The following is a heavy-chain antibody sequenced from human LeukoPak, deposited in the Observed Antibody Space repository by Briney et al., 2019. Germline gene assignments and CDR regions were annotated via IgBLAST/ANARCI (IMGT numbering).Heavy chain of an antibody. CDR1: GGSFSGYY. J-gene: IGHJ5*02. V-gene: IGHV4-34*01. CDR3: ALIPRGIAVPGTDL. Sequence: KPSEALSLTCAVYGGSFSGYYWSWIRQPPGKGLEWIGEIYHSGGTNYTPSLKSRVTTSIDRSKNQFSLKLSSVTAADTAVYYCALIPRGIAVPGTDLWGQGTLVTVSS. CDR2: IYHSGGT. D-gene: IGHD6-19*01.